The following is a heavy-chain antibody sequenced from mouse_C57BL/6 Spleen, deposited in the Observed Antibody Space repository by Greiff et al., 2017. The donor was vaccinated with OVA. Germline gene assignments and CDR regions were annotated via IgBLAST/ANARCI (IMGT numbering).Heavy chain of an antibody. CDR2: ISDGGSYT. Sequence: EVKLQESGGGLVKPGGSLKLSCAASGFTFSSYAMSWVRQTPEKRLEWVATISDGGSYTYYPDNVKGRFTISRDNAKNNLYLQMSHLKSEDTAMYYCARVTSYYSNYGCAMDYWGQGTSVTVSS. CDR1: GFTFSSYA. CDR3: ARVTSYYSNYGCAMDY. J-gene: IGHJ4*01. V-gene: IGHV5-4*03. D-gene: IGHD2-5*01.